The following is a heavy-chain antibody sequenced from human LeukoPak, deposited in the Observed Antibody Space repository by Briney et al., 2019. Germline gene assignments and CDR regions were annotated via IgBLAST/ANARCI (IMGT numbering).Heavy chain of an antibody. D-gene: IGHD6-6*01. J-gene: IGHJ4*02. CDR1: GFTFSSYE. V-gene: IGHV3-48*03. CDR3: ARVHSRPSPHFDY. CDR2: ISSSGSTI. Sequence: GGSLRLSCAASGFTFSSYEMNWVRQAPGKGLEWVSYISSSGSTIYYADSVKGRFTISRDNAKNTLYLQMNSLRAEDTAVYYCARVHSRPSPHFDYWGQGTLVTVSS.